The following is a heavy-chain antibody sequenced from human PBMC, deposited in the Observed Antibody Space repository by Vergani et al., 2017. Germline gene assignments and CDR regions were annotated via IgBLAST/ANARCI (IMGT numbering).Heavy chain of an antibody. J-gene: IGHJ4*02. CDR1: GGSFSGYY. CDR3: ARRPGWLRPGASYYFDY. Sequence: QVQLQQWGAGLLKPSETLSLTCAVYGGSFSGYYWSWIRQPPWKGLEWIGEINHSGSTNYNPSLKSRVTISVDTSKNQFSLKLSSVTAADTAVYYCARRPGWLRPGASYYFDYWGQGTLVTVSS. V-gene: IGHV4-34*01. CDR2: INHSGST. D-gene: IGHD5-12*01.